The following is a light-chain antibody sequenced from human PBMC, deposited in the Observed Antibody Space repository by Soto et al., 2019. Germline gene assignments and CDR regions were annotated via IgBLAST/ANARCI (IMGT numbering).Light chain of an antibody. CDR1: QSVSSN. Sequence: EIVMTQSPATLSVSPGERATLSCRASQSVSSNLAWYQQKPGQAPRLLIYGASTRATGIPARFSGSGSGTGFPLTTSSLQSEDFAGHYWQQNNSRPPWTFGQGTKVKIK. J-gene: IGKJ1*01. CDR3: QQNNSRPPWT. V-gene: IGKV3-15*01. CDR2: GAS.